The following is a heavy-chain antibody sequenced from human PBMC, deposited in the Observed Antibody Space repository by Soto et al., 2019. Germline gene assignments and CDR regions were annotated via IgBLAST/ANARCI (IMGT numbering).Heavy chain of an antibody. J-gene: IGHJ4*02. CDR2: ISARGDRT. CDR1: GFTFSHYP. Sequence: EVQVSESGGGLVQPGGSLRISCATSGFTFSHYPMNWVRQAPGKGLEWVSGISARGDRTYYADSVKGRFTIFRDNSKNSLSLQMNSLRVEDTAVYDCAGQVWGQRTLVTVSS. CDR3: AGQV. V-gene: IGHV3-23*01.